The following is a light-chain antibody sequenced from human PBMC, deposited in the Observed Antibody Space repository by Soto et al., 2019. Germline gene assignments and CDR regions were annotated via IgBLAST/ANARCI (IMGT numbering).Light chain of an antibody. J-gene: IGKJ5*01. Sequence: PGERAAVSCRATQSVDSLLAWYQQKPGQAPRHLIYDASYRATGVPARFSGSGSGTDFTLTISSLEPEDFAVYYCQQRRHWPPITFGQGTRLDMK. V-gene: IGKV3-11*01. CDR1: QSVDSL. CDR2: DAS. CDR3: QQRRHWPPIT.